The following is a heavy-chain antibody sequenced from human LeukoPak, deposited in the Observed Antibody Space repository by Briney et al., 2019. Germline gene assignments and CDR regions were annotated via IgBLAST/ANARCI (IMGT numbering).Heavy chain of an antibody. CDR3: ARVSARAGATSVY. D-gene: IGHD1-26*01. CDR2: INPNSGGT. Sequence: GASVKVSCKASGYTFTGYYMHWVRQAPGQGLEWMGWINPNSGGTNYAQKFQGRVTMIRDTSISTAYMELSRLRSDDTAVYYCARVSARAGATSVYWGQGTLVTVSS. V-gene: IGHV1-2*02. J-gene: IGHJ4*02. CDR1: GYTFTGYY.